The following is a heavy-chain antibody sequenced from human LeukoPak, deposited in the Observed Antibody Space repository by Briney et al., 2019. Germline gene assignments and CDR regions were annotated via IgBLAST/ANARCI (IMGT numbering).Heavy chain of an antibody. CDR1: GFTFSSYE. D-gene: IGHD6-19*01. Sequence: GGSLRLSCAASGFTFSSYEMNWVRQAPGKGLEWVSYISSSGSTIYYADSVKGRFTISRDNAKNSLYLQMNSLRAEDTAVYYCARDGLFRSSGGEYWGQGTLVTVSS. V-gene: IGHV3-48*03. J-gene: IGHJ4*02. CDR3: ARDGLFRSSGGEY. CDR2: ISSSGSTI.